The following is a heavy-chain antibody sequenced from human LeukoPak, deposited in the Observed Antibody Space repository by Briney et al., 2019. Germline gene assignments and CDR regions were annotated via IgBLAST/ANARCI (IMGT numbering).Heavy chain of an antibody. J-gene: IGHJ4*02. V-gene: IGHV4-59*01. CDR1: GGSISGYY. D-gene: IGHD3-9*01. CDR2: IYYNVNT. CDR3: ARRRYFDWSGVDY. Sequence: SETLSLTRTVSGGSISGYYWIWIRQPPGEGLEWVGYIYYNVNTNYNPSLKSRVTISVDTSKSQFSLNLSSVTAADTAVYYCARRRYFDWSGVDYWGQGTLVTVPS.